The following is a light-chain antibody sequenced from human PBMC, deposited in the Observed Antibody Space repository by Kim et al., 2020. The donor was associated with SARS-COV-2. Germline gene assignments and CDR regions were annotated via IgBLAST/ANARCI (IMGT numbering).Light chain of an antibody. CDR2: GKN. Sequence: SSELTQDPAVAVDLGQPVTSNCQGDSIRSSYASWYQQKPGQAPVLVIYGKNNRPSGIPDRFSGSSSGNTASLTITGAQAEDEADYYCNSRDSSGNHVVFG. CDR3: NSRDSSGNHVV. V-gene: IGLV3-19*01. CDR1: SIRSSY. J-gene: IGLJ2*01.